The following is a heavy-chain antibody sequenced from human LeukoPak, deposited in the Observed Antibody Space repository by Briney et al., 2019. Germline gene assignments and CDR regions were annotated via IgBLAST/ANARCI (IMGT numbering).Heavy chain of an antibody. Sequence: GGSLRLSCAASGFTFSSYWMHWVRQAPGKGLVWVSRINTDGSSTSYADSVKGRFTISRDNAKNTLYLQMNSLRAEDTAVYYCARESLAMGDALDMWGQGTMVTVSS. J-gene: IGHJ3*02. V-gene: IGHV3-74*01. D-gene: IGHD3-16*01. CDR3: ARESLAMGDALDM. CDR2: INTDGSST. CDR1: GFTFSSYW.